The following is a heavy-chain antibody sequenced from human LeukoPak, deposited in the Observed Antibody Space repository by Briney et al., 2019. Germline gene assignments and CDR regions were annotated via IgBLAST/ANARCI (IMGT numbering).Heavy chain of an antibody. D-gene: IGHD1-14*01. CDR3: ARHGTISSESYFDY. V-gene: IGHV4-34*01. J-gene: IGHJ4*02. CDR2: INHSGGT. CDR1: GGSFSGHY. Sequence: SETLSLTCAVYGGSFSGHYWSWIRQPPGKGLEWIGEINHSGGTNYNPSLKSRVTGFVDTSKNQVSLRLSSVTAADTAVYYCARHGTISSESYFDYWGQGALVTVSS.